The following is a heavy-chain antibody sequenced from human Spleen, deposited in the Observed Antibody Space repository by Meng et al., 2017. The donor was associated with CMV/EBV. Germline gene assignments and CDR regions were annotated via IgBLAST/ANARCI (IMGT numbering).Heavy chain of an antibody. V-gene: IGHV3-66*01. Sequence: VQLQVSGGGLVQPGGSLRLSCAASGFTFSSYAMSWVRQAPGKGLEWVSVIYSGGSTYYADSVKGRFTISRDNSKNTLYLQMNSLRAEDTAVYYCAAPGPDYGDYWYFDLWGRGTLVTVSS. CDR2: IYSGGST. CDR1: GFTFSSYA. D-gene: IGHD4-17*01. CDR3: AAPGPDYGDYWYFDL. J-gene: IGHJ2*01.